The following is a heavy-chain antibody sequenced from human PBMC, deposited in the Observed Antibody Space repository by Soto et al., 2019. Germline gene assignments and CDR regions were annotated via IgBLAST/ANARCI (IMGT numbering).Heavy chain of an antibody. D-gene: IGHD6-13*01. CDR1: GFTFSSYW. J-gene: IGHJ4*02. V-gene: IGHV3-7*01. CDR2: IKQDGSEK. Sequence: GGSLRLSCAASGFTFSSYWMSWVRQAPGKGLEWVANIKQDGSEKYYVDSVKGRFTISRDNAKNSLYLQMNSLRAEDTAVYYCARMLRGYSSSWYLYYFDYWGQGTLVTVSS. CDR3: ARMLRGYSSSWYLYYFDY.